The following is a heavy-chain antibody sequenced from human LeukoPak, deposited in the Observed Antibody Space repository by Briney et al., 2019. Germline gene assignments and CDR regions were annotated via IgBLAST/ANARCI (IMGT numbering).Heavy chain of an antibody. J-gene: IGHJ4*02. CDR1: GYTFTSYD. CDR3: ARIHSSGWRKNYYFDY. CDR2: MNPNSGNT. D-gene: IGHD3-10*01. V-gene: IGHV1-8*01. Sequence: RASVKVSCKASGYTFTSYDINWVRQATGQGLEWMGWMNPNSGNTGYAQKFQGRVTMTRNTSISTAYMELSSLRSEDTAVYYCARIHSSGWRKNYYFDYWGQGTLVTVSS.